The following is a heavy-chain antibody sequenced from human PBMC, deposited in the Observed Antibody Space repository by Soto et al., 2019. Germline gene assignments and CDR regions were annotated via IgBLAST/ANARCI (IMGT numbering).Heavy chain of an antibody. CDR3: ARVSSSWYKDYFDY. Sequence: SVKVSCKASGGTFNSYAVNWVRQAPGQGLEWMGGIIPIFGAANYAQKFQGRVTITADESTSTAYMELSSLRSEDTAVYYCARVSSSWYKDYFDYWGQGTLVTVSS. CDR2: IIPIFGAA. D-gene: IGHD6-13*01. V-gene: IGHV1-69*13. J-gene: IGHJ4*02. CDR1: GGTFNSYA.